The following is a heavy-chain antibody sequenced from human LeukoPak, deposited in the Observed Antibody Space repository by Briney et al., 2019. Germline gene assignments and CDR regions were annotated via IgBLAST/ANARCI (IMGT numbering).Heavy chain of an antibody. J-gene: IGHJ4*02. V-gene: IGHV1-2*02. CDR2: INPNSGGT. CDR1: GYTFTGYY. CDR3: ARDLKRGYSSGRYSWGTGSSNDF. D-gene: IGHD6-19*01. Sequence: GASVTVSCKASGYTFTGYYMHWVRQAPGQGLEWMGWINPNSGGTNYAQKFQGRVTMTRDTSISTAYMELSRLRSDDTAVYYCARDLKRGYSSGRYSWGTGSSNDFWGQGTLVTVSS.